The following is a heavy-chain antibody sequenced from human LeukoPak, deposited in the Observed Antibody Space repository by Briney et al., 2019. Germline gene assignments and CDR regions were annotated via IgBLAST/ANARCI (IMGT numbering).Heavy chain of an antibody. CDR3: ARRGYIPTASQTLDY. J-gene: IGHJ4*02. CDR1: GYTFTDYY. V-gene: IGHV1-2*02. D-gene: IGHD5-24*01. CDR2: MNPNSGGT. Sequence: ASVKVSCKASGYTFTDYYIHWVRQAPGQGLEWMAWMNPNSGGTSYTQKFQGRVTVSRDTSISTAYMELSSLTFDDTAVYYCARRGYIPTASQTLDYWGQGTLVSVSS.